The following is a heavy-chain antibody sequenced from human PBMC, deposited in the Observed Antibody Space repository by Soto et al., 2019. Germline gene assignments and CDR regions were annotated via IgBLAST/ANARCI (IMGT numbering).Heavy chain of an antibody. CDR1: GFTFSSYA. V-gene: IGHV3-23*01. Sequence: EVQLLESGGGLVQPGGSLRLSCAASGFTFSSYAMSWVRQAPWKGLEWVSAISGSGGSTYYADSVKGRFTISRDNSKNTLYLQMNSLRAEDTAVYYCAKGHSGWYSGFDYWGQRTLVTVSS. CDR2: ISGSGGST. CDR3: AKGHSGWYSGFDY. J-gene: IGHJ4*02. D-gene: IGHD6-19*01.